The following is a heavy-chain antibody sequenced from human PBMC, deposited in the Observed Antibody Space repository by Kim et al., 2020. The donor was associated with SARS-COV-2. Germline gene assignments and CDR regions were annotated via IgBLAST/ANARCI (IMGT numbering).Heavy chain of an antibody. Sequence: GGSLRLSCAASGFTFSSYAMSWVRQAPGKGLEWVSAISGSGGSTYYADSVKGRFTISRDNSKNTLYLQMNSLRAEDTAVYYCAKRGLLWFGEPHWYFDLWGRGTLVTVSS. CDR3: AKRGLLWFGEPHWYFDL. V-gene: IGHV3-23*01. CDR2: ISGSGGST. D-gene: IGHD3-10*01. J-gene: IGHJ2*01. CDR1: GFTFSSYA.